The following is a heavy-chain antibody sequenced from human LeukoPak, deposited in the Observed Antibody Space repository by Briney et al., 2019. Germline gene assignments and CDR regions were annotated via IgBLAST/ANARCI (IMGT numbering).Heavy chain of an antibody. Sequence: SETLSLTCAVYGGSFSGYYWSWIRQPPGKGLEWIGEINHSGSTNYNPSLKSRVTTSVDTSKNQFSLKLSSVTAADTAVYYCANRGSVVTAMSGHWFDPWGQGTLVTVSS. CDR2: INHSGST. J-gene: IGHJ5*02. CDR1: GGSFSGYY. V-gene: IGHV4-34*01. D-gene: IGHD2-21*02. CDR3: ANRGSVVTAMSGHWFDP.